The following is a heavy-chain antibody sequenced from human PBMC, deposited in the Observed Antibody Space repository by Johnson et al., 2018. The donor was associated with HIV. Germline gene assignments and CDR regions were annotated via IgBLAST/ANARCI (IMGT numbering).Heavy chain of an antibody. V-gene: IGHV3-30*04. D-gene: IGHD1-7*01. J-gene: IGHJ3*02. CDR1: GFTFSSYA. CDR2: ISYDGSNK. Sequence: QVQLVESGGGVVQPGRSLRLSCAASGFTFSSYAMHWVRQAPGKGLEWVAVISYDGSNKYYADSLKGRFTISRDNSKNTLFLQMNSLRAEDTAVYFCAKDLGDAAGTTHDAFDIWGQGTMVTVSS. CDR3: AKDLGDAAGTTHDAFDI.